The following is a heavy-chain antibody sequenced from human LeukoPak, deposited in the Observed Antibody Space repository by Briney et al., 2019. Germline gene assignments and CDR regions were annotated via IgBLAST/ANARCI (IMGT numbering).Heavy chain of an antibody. V-gene: IGHV4-34*01. CDR1: GGSFSGYY. J-gene: IGHJ6*03. D-gene: IGHD2-2*01. Sequence: SETLSLTCAVYGGSFSGYYWSWIRQPPGKGLEWIGEINHSGSTNYNPSLKSRVTISVDTSKNQFSLNLSSVTAADTAVYYCARLALGYCSSSSCSQAPTYYYNYMDVWGKGTTVTVSS. CDR2: INHSGST. CDR3: ARLALGYCSSSSCSQAPTYYYNYMDV.